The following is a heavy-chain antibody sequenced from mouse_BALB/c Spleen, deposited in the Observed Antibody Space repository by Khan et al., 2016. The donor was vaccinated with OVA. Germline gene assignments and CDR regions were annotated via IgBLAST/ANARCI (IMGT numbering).Heavy chain of an antibody. CDR3: TMDRIDY. CDR2: INPTSGYT. V-gene: IGHV1-7*01. J-gene: IGHJ2*01. Sequence: QVQLKESGAELAKPGASVKMSCKASGYTFTTYWMNWVKQRPGQGLEWIGYINPTSGYTEYNEKFKDRAILSADKSSSTAYMQLSSLTSEDSAVYYCTMDRIDYWGQGTTLTVSS. CDR1: GYTFTTYW.